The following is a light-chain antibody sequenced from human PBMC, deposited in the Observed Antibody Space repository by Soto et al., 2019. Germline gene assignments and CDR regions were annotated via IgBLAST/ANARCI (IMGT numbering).Light chain of an antibody. CDR2: GVS. CDR3: QQYDSSWT. V-gene: IGKV3-20*01. CDR1: QSVPSNF. J-gene: IGKJ1*01. Sequence: EIVLTQSPGTLSLSPGERATLSCRASQSVPSNFLAWYQQKPGQAPILLIYGVSRRATGIPDRFSGSGAGTAFTLTISRLEPEDFAGYYCQQYDSSWTFGQGTKVEIK.